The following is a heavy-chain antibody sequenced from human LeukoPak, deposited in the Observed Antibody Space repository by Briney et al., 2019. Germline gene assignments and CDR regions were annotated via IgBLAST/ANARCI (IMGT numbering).Heavy chain of an antibody. D-gene: IGHD1-26*01. CDR3: ARLKVGANDAYDI. CDR2: IHYTGSS. J-gene: IGHJ3*02. V-gene: IGHV4-59*08. Sequence: SETLSLTCTVSGGSINGYYWTWIRQPSGKGLEWIGYIHYTGSSNYNPSVKSRVTISVGTSKNQFSLRLTSVTAADTAVYYCARLKVGANDAYDIWSQGTMVTVSS. CDR1: GGSINGYY.